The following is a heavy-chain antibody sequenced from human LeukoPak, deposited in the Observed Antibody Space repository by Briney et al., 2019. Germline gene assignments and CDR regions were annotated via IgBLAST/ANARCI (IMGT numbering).Heavy chain of an antibody. J-gene: IGHJ4*02. D-gene: IGHD6-19*01. Sequence: GGSLRLSCAASGFTVSSNYMSWVRQAPGKGLGWVSVIYSGGSTYYADSVKGRFTISRDNSKNTLYLQMNSLRAEDTAVYYCASLGTGYSSGWATYYFDYWGQGTLVTVSS. CDR3: ASLGTGYSSGWATYYFDY. V-gene: IGHV3-66*01. CDR2: IYSGGST. CDR1: GFTVSSNY.